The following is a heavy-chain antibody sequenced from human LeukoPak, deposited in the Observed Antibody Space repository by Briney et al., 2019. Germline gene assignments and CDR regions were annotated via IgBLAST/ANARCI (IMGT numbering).Heavy chain of an antibody. V-gene: IGHV3-7*01. CDR2: IKEDGSVK. Sequence: GGSLRLSCAASGFTFSSYAMSWVRQAPGKGLEWVANIKEDGSVKYYVDSVKGRFTISRDNAKNSVYLQMNSLRVEDTAVYYCARQLGGSGSYWGQGTLVTVSS. D-gene: IGHD3-10*01. J-gene: IGHJ4*02. CDR1: GFTFSSYA. CDR3: ARQLGGSGSY.